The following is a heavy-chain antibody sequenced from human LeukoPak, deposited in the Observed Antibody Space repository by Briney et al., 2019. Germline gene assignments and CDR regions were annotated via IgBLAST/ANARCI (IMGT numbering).Heavy chain of an antibody. Sequence: SETLSLTCTVSGGSISSSSYYWGWIRQPPGKGLEWIGSMYYSGSTYYNPSLKSRVTISVDTSKNQFSLKLSSVTAADTAVYYCARGRSSVYYAFDIWGQGTMVTVSS. CDR1: GGSISSSSYY. CDR3: ARGRSSVYYAFDI. V-gene: IGHV4-39*01. J-gene: IGHJ3*02. CDR2: MYYSGST. D-gene: IGHD3-16*02.